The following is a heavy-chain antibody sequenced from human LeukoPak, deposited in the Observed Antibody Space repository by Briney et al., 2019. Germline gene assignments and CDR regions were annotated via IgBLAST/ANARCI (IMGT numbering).Heavy chain of an antibody. CDR2: IYDSRST. V-gene: IGHV4-59*01. Sequence: SETLSLTCTVSGGSISSYYWSWIRQPPGKGLDWIGYIYDSRSTNYNPSLKSRVTISVDTSKNQFSLKLSSVTAADTAVYYCARVGGTNYYYYGMDVWGQGTKVTVSS. D-gene: IGHD1-1*01. CDR1: GGSISSYY. CDR3: ARVGGTNYYYYGMDV. J-gene: IGHJ6*02.